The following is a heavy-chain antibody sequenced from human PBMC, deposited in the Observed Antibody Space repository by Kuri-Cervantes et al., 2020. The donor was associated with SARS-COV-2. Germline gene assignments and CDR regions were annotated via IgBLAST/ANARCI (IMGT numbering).Heavy chain of an antibody. CDR2: ISSSTTT. J-gene: IGHJ4*01. D-gene: IGHD3-10*01. CDR1: GFTFSSNT. CDR3: AKDRYYGSGSYYWGTDY. V-gene: IGHV3-48*01. Sequence: GESLKISCAASGFTFSSNTMNWVRQAPGKGLEWVSYISSSTTTYYADSVKGRFTISRDNSKNTLYLQMNSLRAEDTAVYYCAKDRYYGSGSYYWGTDYWGHGTLVTVSS.